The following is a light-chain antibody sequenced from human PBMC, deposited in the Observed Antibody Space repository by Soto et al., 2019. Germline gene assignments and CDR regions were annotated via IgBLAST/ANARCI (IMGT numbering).Light chain of an antibody. J-gene: IGKJ1*01. Sequence: EIVLTQSPGTLSLSPGERATLSCMASQSVSNSYLDWYQQTPGQAPRLLIYGTSSRATGIPDRFSGSVSGTDFALTISLLVPEDFAVYHCQYYCGSPWTFGQGTKVEIK. V-gene: IGKV3-20*01. CDR2: GTS. CDR3: QYYCGSPWT. CDR1: QSVSNSY.